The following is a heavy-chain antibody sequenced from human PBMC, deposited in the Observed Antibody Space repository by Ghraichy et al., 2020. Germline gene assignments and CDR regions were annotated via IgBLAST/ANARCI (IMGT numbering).Heavy chain of an antibody. J-gene: IGHJ4*02. CDR2: INHSGST. CDR1: GGSFSGYY. CDR3: AGKGVATITGGFGY. Sequence: SETLSLTCAVYGGSFSGYYWSWIRQPPGKGLEWIGEINHSGSTNYNPSLKSRVTISVDTSKNQFSLKLSSVTAADTAVYYCAGKGVATITGGFGYWGQGTLVTVSS. D-gene: IGHD5-12*01. V-gene: IGHV4-34*01.